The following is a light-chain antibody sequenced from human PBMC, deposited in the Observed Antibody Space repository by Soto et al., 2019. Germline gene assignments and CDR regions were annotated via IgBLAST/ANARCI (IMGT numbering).Light chain of an antibody. Sequence: QSVLTQPPSVSEAPRQRVTISCSGSSSNIGHNAVNWYQQLPGKAPKLLIYYDDLLPSGVSDRFSGSKSGTSASLAISVLQSEDEADYYCAAWDDSLNGVVFGGGTKLTVL. J-gene: IGLJ2*01. CDR1: SSNIGHNA. V-gene: IGLV1-36*01. CDR2: YDD. CDR3: AAWDDSLNGVV.